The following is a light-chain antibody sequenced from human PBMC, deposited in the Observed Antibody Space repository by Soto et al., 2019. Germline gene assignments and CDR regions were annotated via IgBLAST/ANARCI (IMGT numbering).Light chain of an antibody. CDR1: QSVSSY. Sequence: EIVMTQSPATLSLSPGERATLSCTASQSVSSYVAWYQQKPGQAPRLLIYDASNRATGIPDRFSGSGSGTQFTLTIRRLQSEDSAVYFCQQNNRWPHITFGQGTKVDIK. CDR3: QQNNRWPHIT. V-gene: IGKV3D-15*01. CDR2: DAS. J-gene: IGKJ1*01.